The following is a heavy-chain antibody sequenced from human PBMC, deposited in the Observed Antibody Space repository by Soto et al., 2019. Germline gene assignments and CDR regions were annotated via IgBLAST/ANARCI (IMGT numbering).Heavy chain of an antibody. Sequence: ASVKVSCKVSGYTLTELYMHWVRQAPGKGLEWMGRFDPEGGETIYAQKFQGRVTMTEDTSTDTAYMELSSLRSEDTAVYYCATNGGVYYDSSGYYYFWGQGTLVTVSS. CDR1: GYTLTELY. V-gene: IGHV1-24*01. CDR3: ATNGGVYYDSSGYYYF. J-gene: IGHJ4*02. D-gene: IGHD3-22*01. CDR2: FDPEGGET.